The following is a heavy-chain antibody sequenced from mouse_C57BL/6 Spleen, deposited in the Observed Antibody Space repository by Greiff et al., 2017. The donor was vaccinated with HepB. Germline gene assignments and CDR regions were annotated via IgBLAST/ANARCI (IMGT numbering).Heavy chain of an antibody. J-gene: IGHJ1*03. CDR3: ARFITTVVGNFDV. D-gene: IGHD1-1*01. CDR2: INPGSGGT. CDR1: GYAFTNYL. V-gene: IGHV1-54*01. Sequence: VKLMESGAELVRPGTSVKVSCKASGYAFTNYLIEWVKQRPGQGLEWIGVINPGSGGTNYNEKLKGKATLTADKSSSTAYMQLSSLTSEDSAVYFCARFITTVVGNFDVWGTGTTVTVSS.